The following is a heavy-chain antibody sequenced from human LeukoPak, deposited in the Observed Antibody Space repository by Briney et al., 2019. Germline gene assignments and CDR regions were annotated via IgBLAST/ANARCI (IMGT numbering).Heavy chain of an antibody. D-gene: IGHD2-21*02. CDR3: ARSAYCGGDCPGGPFHDY. Sequence: SETLSLTCTVSGGSISSSSYYWGWIRQPPGKGLEWIGSIYYSGSTYYNPSLKSRVTISVDTSKNQFSLKLSSVTAADTAVYYCARSAYCGGDCPGGPFHDYWGQGTLVTVSS. CDR2: IYYSGST. J-gene: IGHJ4*02. V-gene: IGHV4-39*07. CDR1: GGSISSSSYY.